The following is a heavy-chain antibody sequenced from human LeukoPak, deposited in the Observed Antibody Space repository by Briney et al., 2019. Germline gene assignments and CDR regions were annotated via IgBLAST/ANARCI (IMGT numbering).Heavy chain of an antibody. J-gene: IGHJ4*02. Sequence: SETLSLTCTVSGGSISSSSYYWGWIRQPPGKGLEWIGSIYYSGSTNYNPSLKSRVTISVDTSKNQFSLKLSSVTAADTAVYYCARRKVRGVTDYWGQGTLVTVSS. CDR3: ARRKVRGVTDY. CDR1: GGSISSSSYY. V-gene: IGHV4-39*07. CDR2: IYYSGST. D-gene: IGHD3-10*01.